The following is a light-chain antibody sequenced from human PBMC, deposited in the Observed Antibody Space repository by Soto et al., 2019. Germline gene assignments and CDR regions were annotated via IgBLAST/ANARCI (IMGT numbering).Light chain of an antibody. Sequence: QSVLTQPASVSGSPGQSITISCTGISSDVGGYNYVSWYQQHPGKAPKLMIYDVSNRPSGVSNRFSGSKSGNTASLTISGLQAEYEADYYCSSYTSSSPLGVVFGGGTKLTVL. V-gene: IGLV2-14*01. CDR1: SSDVGGYNY. CDR3: SSYTSSSPLGVV. CDR2: DVS. J-gene: IGLJ2*01.